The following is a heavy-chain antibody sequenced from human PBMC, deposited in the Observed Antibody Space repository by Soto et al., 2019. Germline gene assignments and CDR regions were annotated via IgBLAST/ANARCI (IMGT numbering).Heavy chain of an antibody. CDR2: IYYTGNT. CDR1: GGSISTYY. D-gene: IGHD2-15*01. CDR3: ARPNLGYCSGGSCNDAFDI. Sequence: SETLSLTCTVTGGSISTYYWSWIRQPPGKGLEWIGHIYYTGNTNYNPSLKSRVTISVDTSTNRFSLRLRSVTAADTAVYYCARPNLGYCSGGSCNDAFDIWGQGTMVTVSS. V-gene: IGHV4-59*08. J-gene: IGHJ3*02.